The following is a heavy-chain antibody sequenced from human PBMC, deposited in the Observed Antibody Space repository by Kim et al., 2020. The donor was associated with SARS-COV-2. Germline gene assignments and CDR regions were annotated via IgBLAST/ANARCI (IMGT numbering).Heavy chain of an antibody. Sequence: STYYADSVKGRFTISRHNSKNTLYRQMNSLRAEETAVYYCASFSFRGQDYWGQGTLVTVSS. CDR3: ASFSFRGQDY. J-gene: IGHJ4*02. V-gene: IGHV3-53*04. CDR2: ST.